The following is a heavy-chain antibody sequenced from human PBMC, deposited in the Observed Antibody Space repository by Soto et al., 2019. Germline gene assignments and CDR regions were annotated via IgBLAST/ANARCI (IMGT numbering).Heavy chain of an antibody. Sequence: EVQLVESGGGLVRPGGSLRLSCEASGFTVSSNYMNWVRQAPGKGLEWLSVLYSGGSTYYADSVKGRFTISRDNSKNTLYLLMGSLRAEDTAVHYCAREIASGWNAFDQWGQGTLVTVSS. V-gene: IGHV3-66*01. D-gene: IGHD6-19*01. J-gene: IGHJ4*02. CDR2: LYSGGST. CDR1: GFTVSSNY. CDR3: AREIASGWNAFDQ.